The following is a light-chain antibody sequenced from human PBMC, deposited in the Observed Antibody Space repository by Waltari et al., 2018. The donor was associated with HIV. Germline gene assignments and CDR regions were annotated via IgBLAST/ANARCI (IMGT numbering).Light chain of an antibody. CDR1: SSDVGGYNY. CDR2: EVS. V-gene: IGLV2-8*01. J-gene: IGLJ2*01. CDR3: SSYAGSNNFDVV. Sequence: QSALTQPPSASGSPGQSVTISCTGTSSDVGGYNYVSWSQQHPGKAPNLMIYEVSKRPSGVPDRFFGSKSGNTASLTVSGLQAEDEADYYCSSYAGSNNFDVVFGGGTKLTVL.